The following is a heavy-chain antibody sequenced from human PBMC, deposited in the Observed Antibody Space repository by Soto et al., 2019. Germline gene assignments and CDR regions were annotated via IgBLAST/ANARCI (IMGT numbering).Heavy chain of an antibody. CDR3: GRQTTYISSWSES. D-gene: IGHD6-13*01. Sequence: SETLSLTCTVSGGCISNYYWTWIRQPAGKGLEWIGRIYTTGSTNYNPSLKSRLTMSVYTSKNQFSLKLNSVTAADTALYYCGRQTTYISSWSESWGHETLLTTSS. CDR2: IYTTGST. CDR1: GGCISNYY. J-gene: IGHJ5*01. V-gene: IGHV4-4*07.